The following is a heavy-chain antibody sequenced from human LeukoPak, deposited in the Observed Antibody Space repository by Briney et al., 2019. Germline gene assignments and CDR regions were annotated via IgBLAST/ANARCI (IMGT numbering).Heavy chain of an antibody. CDR2: IYTSGST. CDR3: ARGYYGSGSYRIYYYYGMDV. D-gene: IGHD3-10*01. J-gene: IGHJ6*02. CDR1: GGSISSYY. Sequence: KTSETLSLTCTVSGGSISSYYWSWLRQPAGKGLEWIGRIYTSGSTNYNPFLKSRVTISVDTSKNQFSLKLSSVTAADTAVYYCARGYYGSGSYRIYYYYGMDVWGQGTTVTVSS. V-gene: IGHV4-4*07.